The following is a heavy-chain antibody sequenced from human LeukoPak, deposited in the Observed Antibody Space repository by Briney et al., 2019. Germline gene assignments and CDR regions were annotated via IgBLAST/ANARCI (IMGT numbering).Heavy chain of an antibody. J-gene: IGHJ4*02. CDR3: ARGEYCSRTSCYRWPYDY. V-gene: IGHV4-59*01. CDR1: GGSISSYY. CDR2: IYYSGST. Sequence: SETLSLTCTVSGGSISSYYWSWIRQPPGKGLEWIGYIYYSGSTTYNPSLKSRVTISVDTSKNQFSLKLSPVTAADTAVYYCARGEYCSRTSCYRWPYDYWGQGTLVTVSS. D-gene: IGHD2-2*01.